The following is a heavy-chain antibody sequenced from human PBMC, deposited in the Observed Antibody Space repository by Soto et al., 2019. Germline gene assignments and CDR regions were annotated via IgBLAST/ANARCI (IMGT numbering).Heavy chain of an antibody. CDR3: AKALGSSSVDYYYMDV. V-gene: IGHV3-23*01. J-gene: IGHJ6*03. Sequence: GGSLRLSCAASGFTFSSYAMSWVRQAPGKGLEWVSAISGSGGSTYYADSVKGRSTISRDNSKNTLYLQMNSLRAEDTAVYYCAKALGSSSVDYYYMDVWGKGTTVTVSS. D-gene: IGHD6-6*01. CDR1: GFTFSSYA. CDR2: ISGSGGST.